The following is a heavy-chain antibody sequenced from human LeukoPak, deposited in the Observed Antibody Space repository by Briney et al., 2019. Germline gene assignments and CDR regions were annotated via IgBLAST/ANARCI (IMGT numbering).Heavy chain of an antibody. CDR2: IHQDGSEK. CDR1: GFTFSSYW. V-gene: IGHV3-7*01. J-gene: IGHJ4*02. D-gene: IGHD1/OR15-1a*01. CDR3: QTTRAGDFDY. Sequence: GGSLRLSCATSGFTFSSYWMSWVRQAPGKGPEWVANIHQDGSEKYYVDSVKGRFTISRDNAKKSLYLQMNSLRAEDTAVYYCQTTRAGDFDYWGQGTLVTVSS.